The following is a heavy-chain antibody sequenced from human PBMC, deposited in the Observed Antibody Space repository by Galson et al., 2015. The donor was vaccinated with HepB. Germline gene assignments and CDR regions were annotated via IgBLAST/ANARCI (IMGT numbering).Heavy chain of an antibody. Sequence: SLRLSCAASGFTFSSYGMHWVRQAPGKGLEWVAVIWFDGTHKYYADSVKGRFTISRDNSKNTLSLQMSSLRAEDTALYYCARCGSSTCFDYWGQGTLVTVSS. CDR3: ARCGSSTCFDY. J-gene: IGHJ4*02. V-gene: IGHV3-33*08. CDR2: IWFDGTHK. D-gene: IGHD1-1*01. CDR1: GFTFSSYG.